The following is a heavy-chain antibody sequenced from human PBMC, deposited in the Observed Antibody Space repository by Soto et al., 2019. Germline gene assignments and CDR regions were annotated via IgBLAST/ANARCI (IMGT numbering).Heavy chain of an antibody. CDR3: ARAYSGRLPRRADYYFAMDV. D-gene: IGHD2-15*01. CDR1: GFTFSAYD. CDR2: IGAADDP. J-gene: IGHJ6*02. V-gene: IGHV3-13*05. Sequence: GESLKISCAASGFTFSAYDMHWVRQTTGKGLEWVSAIGAADDPYYLGSVKGRFTISRENAKNSLYLQMNSLRAEDTAVYYCARAYSGRLPRRADYYFAMDVWGQGTAVTVSS.